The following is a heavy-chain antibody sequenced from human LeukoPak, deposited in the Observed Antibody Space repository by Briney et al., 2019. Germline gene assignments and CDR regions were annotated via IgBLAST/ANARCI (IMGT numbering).Heavy chain of an antibody. CDR2: IYSSGST. J-gene: IGHJ3*02. D-gene: IGHD2-15*01. CDR3: ARGQWLYRVGPFDI. Sequence: SETLSLTCTVSGDSVSSYYWSWIRQPAGKGLEWIGRIYSSGSTDYNPSLKSRVTMSVDKSKNRVSLRLSSVTAADTAVYYCARGQWLYRVGPFDIWGQGTLATVSS. V-gene: IGHV4-4*07. CDR1: GDSVSSYY.